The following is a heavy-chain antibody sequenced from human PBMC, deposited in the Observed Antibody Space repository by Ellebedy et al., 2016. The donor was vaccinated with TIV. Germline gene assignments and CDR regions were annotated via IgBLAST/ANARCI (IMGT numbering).Heavy chain of an antibody. V-gene: IGHV1-18*01. J-gene: IGHJ5*02. CDR2: INPYNGNT. CDR3: ARGKQWLIDP. D-gene: IGHD6-19*01. Sequence: ASVKVSCKTSGYTFMSHGITWVRQAPGQGLEWMGWINPYNGNTDYAQNLQGRVTLTTDTSTSTVYMELRSLRSDDTAVYYCARGKQWLIDPWGQGTLVTVSS. CDR1: GYTFMSHG.